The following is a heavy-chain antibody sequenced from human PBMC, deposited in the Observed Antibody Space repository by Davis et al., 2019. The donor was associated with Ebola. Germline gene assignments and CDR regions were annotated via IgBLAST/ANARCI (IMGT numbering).Heavy chain of an antibody. CDR1: GYTFTSYY. CDR2: INPSGGST. J-gene: IGHJ6*02. CDR3: AREEWIAAAGTDYYYYGMDV. Sequence: ASVKVSCKASGYTFTSYYMHWVRQAPGQGLEWMGIINPSGGSTSYAQKFQGRVTMTRDTSTSTVYMELSSLRSEDTAVYYCAREEWIAAAGTDYYYYGMDVWGQGTTVTVSS. V-gene: IGHV1-46*01. D-gene: IGHD6-13*01.